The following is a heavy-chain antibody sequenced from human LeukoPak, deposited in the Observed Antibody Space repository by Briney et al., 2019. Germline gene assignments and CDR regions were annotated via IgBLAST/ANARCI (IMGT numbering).Heavy chain of an antibody. J-gene: IGHJ4*02. V-gene: IGHV3-21*01. CDR1: GFTFSSYS. D-gene: IGHD3-22*01. CDR3: ASVFSYYYDSSRFDY. Sequence: PGGSLRLSCAASGFTFSSYSMNWVRQAPGKGLEWVSSISSSSSYIYYADSVKGRFTISRDNAKNSLYLQMNSLRAEDTAVYYCASVFSYYYDSSRFDYWGQGTLVAVSS. CDR2: ISSSSSYI.